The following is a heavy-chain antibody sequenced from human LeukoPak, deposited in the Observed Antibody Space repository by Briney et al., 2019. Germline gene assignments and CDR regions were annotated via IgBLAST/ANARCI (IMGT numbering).Heavy chain of an antibody. V-gene: IGHV6-1*01. Sequence: SQTLSLTCAISGDSVSSNSAAWNWIRQSPSRGLEWLGRTYYRSKWYNDYAVSVKSRITTNPDTSKNQFSLQLNSVTPEDTAVYYCAREGAIVGATGIFDYWGQGTLVTVSS. CDR2: TYYRSKWYN. J-gene: IGHJ4*02. D-gene: IGHD1-26*01. CDR1: GDSVSSNSAA. CDR3: AREGAIVGATGIFDY.